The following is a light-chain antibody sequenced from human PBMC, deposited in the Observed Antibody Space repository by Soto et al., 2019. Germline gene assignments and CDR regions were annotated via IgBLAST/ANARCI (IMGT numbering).Light chain of an antibody. V-gene: IGKV1-39*01. CDR1: QRISTY. Sequence: DIQMTQSPSSLSASVGDRVTITCRASQRISTYLNWYQQKPGKAHKFLIYDASNLQSGVPSRFSGGGSGTDFTLTISSLQPEDFATYYCQQSYSTPRTFGQGTQLDIK. CDR3: QQSYSTPRT. J-gene: IGKJ1*01. CDR2: DAS.